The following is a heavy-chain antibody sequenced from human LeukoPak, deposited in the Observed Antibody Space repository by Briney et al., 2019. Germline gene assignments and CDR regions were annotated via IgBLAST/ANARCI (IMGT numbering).Heavy chain of an antibody. CDR1: GFTFGDYA. V-gene: IGHV3-49*04. CDR3: TRSSYTSSWYTRYYFDY. J-gene: IGHJ4*02. CDR2: IRGKLYGGTT. D-gene: IGHD6-13*01. Sequence: GGSLRLSCTASGFTFGDYAMNWVRQAPGKGLEWVGFIRGKLYGGTTEYAASVKGRFTISRDDSTNIAYLQMNSLQTEDTAVYFCTRSSYTSSWYTRYYFDYWGQGTLVTVSS.